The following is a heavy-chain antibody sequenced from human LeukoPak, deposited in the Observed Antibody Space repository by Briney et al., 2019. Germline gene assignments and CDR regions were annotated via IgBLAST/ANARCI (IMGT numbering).Heavy chain of an antibody. CDR3: ARGIAAAGHAFDI. Sequence: PSETLSLTCTVSGYSISSGYYWGWIRQPPGKGLEWIGSIYHSGSTNYNPSLKSRVTISVDKSKNQFSLKLSSVTAADTAVYYCARGIAAAGHAFDIWGQGTMVTVSS. J-gene: IGHJ3*02. D-gene: IGHD6-13*01. V-gene: IGHV4-38-2*02. CDR1: GYSISSGYY. CDR2: IYHSGST.